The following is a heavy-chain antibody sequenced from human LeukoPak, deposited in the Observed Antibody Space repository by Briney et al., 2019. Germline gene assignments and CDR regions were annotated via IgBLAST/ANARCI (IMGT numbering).Heavy chain of an antibody. Sequence: PSETLSLTCTVSGGSISSYYWSWIRQPPGKGLEWMGYIYYSGSTNYNPSLKSRVTISEDTSKNQFSLKLSSVTAADTAVYYCATTYYYGSGSYSLVYWGQGTLVTVSS. V-gene: IGHV4-59*01. D-gene: IGHD3-10*01. CDR1: GGSISSYY. CDR2: IYYSGST. J-gene: IGHJ4*02. CDR3: ATTYYYGSGSYSLVY.